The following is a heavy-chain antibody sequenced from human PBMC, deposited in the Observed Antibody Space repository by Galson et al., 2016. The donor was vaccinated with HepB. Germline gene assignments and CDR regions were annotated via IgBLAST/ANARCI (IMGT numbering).Heavy chain of an antibody. J-gene: IGHJ6*02. V-gene: IGHV1-2*02. CDR3: ARESRSNGRRTQSMDV. CDR1: GYLLIDYY. CDR2: INPNSGGT. D-gene: IGHD3-16*02. Sequence: SVKVSCKASGYLLIDYYIHWVRQAPGQGLEWMGWINPNSGGTRYEQNFQGRVTVTRDTSINTAYVELNMLTYDDTAVYYCARESRSNGRRTQSMDVWGQGTTVTVFS.